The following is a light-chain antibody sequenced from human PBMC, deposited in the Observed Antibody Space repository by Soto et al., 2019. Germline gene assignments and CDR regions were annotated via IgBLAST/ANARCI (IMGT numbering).Light chain of an antibody. J-gene: IGKJ1*01. CDR2: GAS. V-gene: IGKV3-20*01. Sequence: EIVLTQSPGTLSLSPGERATLSCRASQSVSSSYLAWYQQKPGQAPRLLIYGASSRATGIPDRFSGSGSGTDFTLTISRLEPEDFAVYYCQRYSDWPPWTFGQGTKVEIK. CDR3: QRYSDWPPWT. CDR1: QSVSSSY.